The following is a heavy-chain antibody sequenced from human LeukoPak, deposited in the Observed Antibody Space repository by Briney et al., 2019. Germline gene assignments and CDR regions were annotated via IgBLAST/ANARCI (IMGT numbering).Heavy chain of an antibody. CDR3: ARDSGETGFWSGSYFDY. J-gene: IGHJ4*02. CDR1: GYTFTGYY. V-gene: IGHV1-2*02. CDR2: INPNSGGT. D-gene: IGHD3-3*01. Sequence: ASVKVSCEASGYTFTGYYMHWVRQAPGQGLEWMGWINPNSGGTNYAQKFQGRVTMTRDTFISTAYMELSRLRSDDTAVYYCARDSGETGFWSGSYFDYWGQGTLVTVSS.